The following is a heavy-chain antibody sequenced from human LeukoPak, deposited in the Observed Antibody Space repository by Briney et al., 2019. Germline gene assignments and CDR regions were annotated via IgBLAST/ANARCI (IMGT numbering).Heavy chain of an antibody. CDR3: ARGGFGELETPTNWFDP. CDR2: IKQDGSEK. V-gene: IGHV3-7*01. J-gene: IGHJ5*02. Sequence: GGSLRLSCAASGFTFSSYWMSWVRQAPGKGLEWVANIKQDGSEKYYVDSVKGRFTISRDNAKNSLYLQMNSLRAEDTAVYYCARGGFGELETPTNWFDPWGQGTLVTVSS. D-gene: IGHD3-10*01. CDR1: GFTFSSYW.